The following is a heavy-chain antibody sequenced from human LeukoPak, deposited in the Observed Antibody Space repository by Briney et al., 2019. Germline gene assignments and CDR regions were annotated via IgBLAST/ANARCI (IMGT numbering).Heavy chain of an antibody. J-gene: IGHJ6*03. CDR3: ARDGLGYCSSTSCYYYYMDV. CDR2: ISSSSSYI. D-gene: IGHD2-2*01. Sequence: GGSLRLSCAASGFTFSSYSMNWVRQAPGKGLEWVSSISSSSSYIYYADSVKGRFTISRDNAKNSLYLQMNSLRAEDTAVYYRARDGLGYCSSTSCYYYYMDVWGKGTTVTVSS. CDR1: GFTFSSYS. V-gene: IGHV3-21*01.